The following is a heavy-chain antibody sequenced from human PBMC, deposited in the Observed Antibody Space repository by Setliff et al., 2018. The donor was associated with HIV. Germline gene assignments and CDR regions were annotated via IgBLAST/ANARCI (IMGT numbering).Heavy chain of an antibody. CDR3: VRVPDY. Sequence: SETLSLTCTVSGGSISSGTYYWSWIRQHPGKGLEWIGYIYYSGSTYYNPSLNSRVIISADRSKNQFSLKVNSVTAADTAVYYCVRVPDYWGPGTLVTVS. V-gene: IGHV4-30-4*08. CDR1: GGSISSGTYY. CDR2: IYYSGST. J-gene: IGHJ4*02.